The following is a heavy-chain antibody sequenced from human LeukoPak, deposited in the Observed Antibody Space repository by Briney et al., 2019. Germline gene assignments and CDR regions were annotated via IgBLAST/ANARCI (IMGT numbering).Heavy chain of an antibody. V-gene: IGHV3-11*01. D-gene: IGHD1-26*01. CDR2: ISSSGGAI. J-gene: IGHJ4*02. CDR1: GFTFSDYY. Sequence: PGGSLRLSCAASGFTFSDYYMGWIRQAPGKGLEWVSHISSSGGAIYSADSVKGRFTISRDNAKNSLYLQMNSLRAEDTALYHCAREGGGASFDYWGQGTLVTVSS. CDR3: AREGGGASFDY.